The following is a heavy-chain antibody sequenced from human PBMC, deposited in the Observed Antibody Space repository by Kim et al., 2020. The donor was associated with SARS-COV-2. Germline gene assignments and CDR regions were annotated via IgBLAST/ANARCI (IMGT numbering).Heavy chain of an antibody. Sequence: TRSYGEYERGRFTVSRDNAKNSLFLQMNSLRGEDTAVYHCARSVEGAFDLWGQGTMVTVSS. D-gene: IGHD1-1*01. CDR3: ARSVEGAFDL. CDR2: TR. J-gene: IGHJ3*01. V-gene: IGHV3-48*03.